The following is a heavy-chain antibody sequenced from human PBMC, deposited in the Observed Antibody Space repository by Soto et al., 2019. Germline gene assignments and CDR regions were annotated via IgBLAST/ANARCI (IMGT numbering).Heavy chain of an antibody. Sequence: SETLSLTCAVSGYSISSGYYWGWIRQPPGKGLEWIGSIYHSGSTYYNPSLKSRVTISVDTSKNQFSLKLSSVTAADTAVYYCARDSGIYCRGGSCYSGYYYGMDVWGQGTTVTVSS. CDR1: GYSISSGYY. J-gene: IGHJ6*02. CDR2: IYHSGST. D-gene: IGHD2-15*01. CDR3: ARDSGIYCRGGSCYSGYYYGMDV. V-gene: IGHV4-38-2*02.